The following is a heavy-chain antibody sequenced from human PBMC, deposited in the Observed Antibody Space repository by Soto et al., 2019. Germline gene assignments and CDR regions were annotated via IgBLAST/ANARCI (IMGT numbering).Heavy chain of an antibody. Sequence: EVQLLESGGGLVLPGGSLRLSCAASGFTFSSYAMSWVRQAPGKGLEWVSAISGSGGSTYYADSVKGRFTISRDNSKNTLYLQMNSLRAEDTAVYYCAKDGAPWYYDSSGLLFDYWGQGTLVTVSS. D-gene: IGHD3-22*01. CDR1: GFTFSSYA. J-gene: IGHJ4*02. CDR2: ISGSGGST. CDR3: AKDGAPWYYDSSGLLFDY. V-gene: IGHV3-23*01.